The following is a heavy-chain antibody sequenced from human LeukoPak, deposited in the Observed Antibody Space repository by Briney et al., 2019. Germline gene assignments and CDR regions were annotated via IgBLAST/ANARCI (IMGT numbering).Heavy chain of an antibody. V-gene: IGHV4-34*01. CDR3: ARGLVGPAAFHP. D-gene: IGHD2-2*01. Sequence: SETLSLTCAVYGGSFSGYYWSWIRQPPGKGLEWIGEINHSGSTNYNPSLKSRVTISVDTSKNQFSLKLSSVTAADTAVYYCARGLVGPAAFHPWGQGTLVTVSS. CDR1: GGSFSGYY. CDR2: INHSGST. J-gene: IGHJ5*02.